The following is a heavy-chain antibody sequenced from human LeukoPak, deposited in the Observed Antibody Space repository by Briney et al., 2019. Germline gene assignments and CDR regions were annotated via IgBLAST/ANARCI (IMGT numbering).Heavy chain of an antibody. CDR3: AKDFWVDSSSWYDY. J-gene: IGHJ4*02. D-gene: IGHD6-13*01. V-gene: IGHV3-43*02. CDR1: GFTLDDYA. CDR2: ISGDGGST. Sequence: PGGSLRLSCAASGFTLDDYAMHWVRQAPGKGLEWVSLISGDGGSTYYADSVKGRFTISRDNSKNSLYLQMNSLSTEDTALYYCAKDFWVDSSSWYDYWGQGTLVTVSS.